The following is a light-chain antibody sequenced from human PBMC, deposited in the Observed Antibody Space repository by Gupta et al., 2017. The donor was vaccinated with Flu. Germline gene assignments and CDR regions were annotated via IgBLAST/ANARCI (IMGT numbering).Light chain of an antibody. V-gene: IGKV3-20*01. J-gene: IGKJ4*01. CDR2: GAS. Sequence: EIVLTQSPGTLSLSPGERATLSCMSSQSVSSSYLAWYQQKPGQAPRLLIYGASSRATGIPDRFSGSGSGTDFTLTISMLDPEDFAVYYCQQYGSSLFTFGGGTKLEIK. CDR3: QQYGSSLFT. CDR1: QSVSSSY.